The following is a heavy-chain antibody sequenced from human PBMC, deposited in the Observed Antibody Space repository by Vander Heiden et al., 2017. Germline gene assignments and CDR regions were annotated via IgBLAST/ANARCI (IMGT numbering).Heavy chain of an antibody. CDR2: ISYDGSNK. CDR1: GFTFSSYA. Sequence: QVQLVESGGGVVQPGRSLRLSCAASGFTFSSYAMHWVRQAPGKGLEWVAVISYDGSNKYYADSVKGRVTISRDNSKNTLYLQMNSLRAEETAVYYCARAGTMGRGPTQYYFDYWGQGTLVTVYS. CDR3: ARAGTMGRGPTQYYFDY. J-gene: IGHJ4*02. D-gene: IGHD3-10*01. V-gene: IGHV3-30-3*01.